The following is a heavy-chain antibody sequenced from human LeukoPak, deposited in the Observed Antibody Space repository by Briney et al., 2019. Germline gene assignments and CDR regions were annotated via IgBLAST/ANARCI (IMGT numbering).Heavy chain of an antibody. Sequence: VASVKVSCKASGYTFINYYMHWVRQAPGQGLEWMGIINPSAGSTTYAQNFQGRVTMTRDTSTNTVYMELNSLRSDDTAVYYCTTGVGTSDYWGQGTLVTVSS. CDR2: INPSAGST. D-gene: IGHD4-23*01. J-gene: IGHJ4*02. CDR1: GYTFINYY. CDR3: TTGVGTSDY. V-gene: IGHV1-46*01.